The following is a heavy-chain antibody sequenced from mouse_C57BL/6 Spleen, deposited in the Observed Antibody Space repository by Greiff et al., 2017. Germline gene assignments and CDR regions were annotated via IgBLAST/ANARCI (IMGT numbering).Heavy chain of an antibody. Sequence: VQLQQSGPGLVKPSQTLYLTCTVTGYSITSDYWNWIRQLPGNKLEYMGDISNSGSTSYNPSLKSRISITGDTSKNLYYLQVNSVTTDDTAAYYCASLSVYWYFDDWGTGTTVTVSS. CDR3: ASLSVYWYFDD. V-gene: IGHV3-8*01. CDR1: GYSITSDY. CDR2: ISNSGST. J-gene: IGHJ1*03.